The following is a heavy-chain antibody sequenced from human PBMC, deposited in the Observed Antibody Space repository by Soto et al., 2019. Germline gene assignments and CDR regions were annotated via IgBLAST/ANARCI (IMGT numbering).Heavy chain of an antibody. CDR1: GFTFRSYA. J-gene: IGHJ4*02. CDR3: AKDYGQWPGDIDY. V-gene: IGHV3-23*01. D-gene: IGHD6-19*01. CDR2: ISTSAGST. Sequence: GGSLRLSCVASGFTFRSYAMSWVRQAPGKGLEWVSGISTSAGSTYYADSVKGRFTISRDNSKNTVYLQMNSLRAEDTAVYYCAKDYGQWPGDIDYWGQGTLVTVSS.